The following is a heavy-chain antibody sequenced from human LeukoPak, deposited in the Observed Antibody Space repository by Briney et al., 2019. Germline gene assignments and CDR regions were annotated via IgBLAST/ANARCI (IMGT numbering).Heavy chain of an antibody. Sequence: PSETLSLTCIVSGGSISSYYWSWIRQPPGKRLEWIGHIYYIVSNNYNPSLKSRVTISVDTSKSQFSLELSSVTAADPAVYYCASRSSIWSGYQDTLYYFDSWGQGTLVTVSS. D-gene: IGHD3-3*01. V-gene: IGHV4-59*01. CDR2: IYYIVSN. CDR1: GGSISSYY. J-gene: IGHJ4*02. CDR3: ASRSSIWSGYQDTLYYFDS.